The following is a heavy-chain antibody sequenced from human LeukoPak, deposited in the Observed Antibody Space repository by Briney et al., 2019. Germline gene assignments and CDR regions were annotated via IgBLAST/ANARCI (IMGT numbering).Heavy chain of an antibody. CDR3: ARTDFWSGYYDH. Sequence: PSETLSLTCTVSGGSISSSSYYWGWIRQPPGKGLEWIGSIYYSGSTYYNPSLKSRVTISVDTSKNQFSLKLSSVTAADTAVYYCARTDFWSGYYDHWGQGTLVTVSS. D-gene: IGHD3-3*01. J-gene: IGHJ4*02. CDR1: GGSISSSSYY. CDR2: IYYSGST. V-gene: IGHV4-39*01.